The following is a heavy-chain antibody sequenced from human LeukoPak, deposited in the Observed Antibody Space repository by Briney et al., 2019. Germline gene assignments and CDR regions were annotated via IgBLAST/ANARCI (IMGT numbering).Heavy chain of an antibody. CDR2: IYYSGST. CDR1: GGSISSYY. V-gene: IGHV4-59*01. Sequence: SETLSLTCTVSGGSISSYYGSWIRQPPGKGLEWIGYIYYSGSTNYNPSLKSRVTISVDTSKNQFSLKLSSVTAADTAVYYCARGWQYYDILTGYQRPNWFDPWGQGTLVTVSS. D-gene: IGHD3-9*01. CDR3: ARGWQYYDILTGYQRPNWFDP. J-gene: IGHJ5*02.